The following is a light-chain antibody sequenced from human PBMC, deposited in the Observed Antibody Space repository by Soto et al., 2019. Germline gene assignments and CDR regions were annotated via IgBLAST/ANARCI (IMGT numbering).Light chain of an antibody. Sequence: EVVMTQSPATLSVSPGEGVTLSCRANQGIGVTLAWYQHKPGQTPRLLIYDTSTRATGVPARFSGSRSGSEFTLTINSLQSEDFAIYYCQPYKNWPLTFGGGTKVESK. V-gene: IGKV3-15*01. CDR3: QPYKNWPLT. CDR1: QGIGVT. CDR2: DTS. J-gene: IGKJ4*01.